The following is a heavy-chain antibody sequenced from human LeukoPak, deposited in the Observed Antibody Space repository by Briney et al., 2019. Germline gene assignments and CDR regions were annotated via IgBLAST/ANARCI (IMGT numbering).Heavy chain of an antibody. Sequence: GGSLRLSCAASGFTFSSSAMHWVRQAPGKGLEWVAVISYDGSNKYYADSVKGRFTISRDNSKNTLYLQMNSLRAEDTAVYYCAKDPTRRGGGSYYFDYWGQGTLVTVSS. V-gene: IGHV3-30*04. CDR1: GFTFSSSA. CDR3: AKDPTRRGGGSYYFDY. D-gene: IGHD1-26*01. CDR2: ISYDGSNK. J-gene: IGHJ4*02.